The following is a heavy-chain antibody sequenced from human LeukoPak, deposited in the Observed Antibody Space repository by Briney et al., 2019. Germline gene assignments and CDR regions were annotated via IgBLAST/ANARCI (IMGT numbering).Heavy chain of an antibody. J-gene: IGHJ3*02. V-gene: IGHV4-4*07. CDR3: ARDPVDYGDYVEAFDI. CDR1: GGSISTYY. Sequence: SETLSLTCTVSGGSISTYYWSWIRQPAGKGLEWIGRIYTSGKTNYNPSLNSRVTMTVGTSKNQFSLKLRHVTAADTAVYYCARDPVDYGDYVEAFDIWGQGTMVTVSS. D-gene: IGHD4-17*01. CDR2: IYTSGKT.